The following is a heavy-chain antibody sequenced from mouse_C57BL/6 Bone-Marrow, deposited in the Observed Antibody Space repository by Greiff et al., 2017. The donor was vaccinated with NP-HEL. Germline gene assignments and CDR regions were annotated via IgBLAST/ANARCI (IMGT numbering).Heavy chain of an antibody. J-gene: IGHJ3*01. V-gene: IGHV5-17*01. CDR3: ARSYYDPFAY. CDR2: ISSGSSTI. Sequence: EVKLVESGGGLVKPGGSLKLSCAASGFTFSDYGMHWVRQAPEKGLEWVAYISSGSSTIYYADTVKGRFTISRDNAKNTLFLQMTSLRSEDTAMYYYARSYYDPFAYWGKGTLVTVSA. CDR1: GFTFSDYG. D-gene: IGHD1-1*02.